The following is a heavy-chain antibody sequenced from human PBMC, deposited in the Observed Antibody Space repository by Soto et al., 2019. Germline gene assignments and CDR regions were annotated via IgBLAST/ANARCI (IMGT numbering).Heavy chain of an antibody. CDR3: AKDRDSSGSRRDHYYYGMDV. D-gene: IGHD3-22*01. CDR1: GFTFSSYG. V-gene: IGHV3-30*18. CDR2: ISYDGSNK. Sequence: QVQLVESGGGVVQPGRSLRLSCAASGFTFSSYGMHWVRQAPGKGLEWVAVISYDGSNKYYADSVKGRFTISRDNSKNTLYLQMNSLRAEDTAVYYCAKDRDSSGSRRDHYYYGMDVW. J-gene: IGHJ6*01.